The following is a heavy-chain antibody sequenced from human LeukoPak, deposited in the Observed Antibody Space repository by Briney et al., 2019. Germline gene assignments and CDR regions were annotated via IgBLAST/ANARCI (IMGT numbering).Heavy chain of an antibody. D-gene: IGHD4-23*01. CDR2: IYYSGSA. V-gene: IGHV4-59*01. CDR3: VGDLDYRGNSGYFGL. CDR1: DDSITTYY. J-gene: IGHJ2*01. Sequence: SQTLSLTCTISDDSITTYYWSWIRQSPGQGLEWLGYIYYSGSANYNPSLKNRVTMSADASKNQFSLRVSSVTPADTAVYFCVGDLDYRGNSGYFGLWGRGTLVTVSS.